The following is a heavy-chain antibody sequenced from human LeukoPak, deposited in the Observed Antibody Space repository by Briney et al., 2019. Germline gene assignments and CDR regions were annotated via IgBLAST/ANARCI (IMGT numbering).Heavy chain of an antibody. D-gene: IGHD3-22*01. CDR1: GGSFSAYY. CDR3: ARGPYSYDSSGDFDI. CDR2: INHSGST. J-gene: IGHJ3*02. Sequence: SETLSLTCAVYGGSFSAYYWGWIRQPPGKGLEGSGEINHSGSTNDNTSLTRRVTISAGTSKTQFSLKLSSVTAADTAVYFCARGPYSYDSSGDFDIWGQGTMVTVSS. V-gene: IGHV4-34*01.